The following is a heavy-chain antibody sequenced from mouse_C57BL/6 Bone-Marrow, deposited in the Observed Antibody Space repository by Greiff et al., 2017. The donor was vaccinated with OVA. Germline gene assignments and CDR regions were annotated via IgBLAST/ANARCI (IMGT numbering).Heavy chain of an antibody. CDR2: IYPGDGDT. CDR1: GYAFSSYW. CDR3: ARSLLLRYWYFDV. Sequence: VQLQQSGAELVKPGASVKISCKASGYAFSSYWMNWVKQRPGKGLEWIGQIYPGDGDTNYNGKFKGKATLTADKSSSTAYMQLSSLTSEDSAVYFCARSLLLRYWYFDVWGTGTTVTVSS. D-gene: IGHD1-1*01. J-gene: IGHJ1*03. V-gene: IGHV1-80*01.